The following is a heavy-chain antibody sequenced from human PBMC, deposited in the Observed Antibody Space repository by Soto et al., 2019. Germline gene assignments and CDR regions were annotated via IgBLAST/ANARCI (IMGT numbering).Heavy chain of an antibody. J-gene: IGHJ6*02. CDR2: IWYDGSNK. Sequence: GGSLRLSCAASGFTFSSYGMHWVRQAPGKGLEWVAVIWYDGSNKYYADSVKGRFTISRDNSKNTLYLQMNSLRAEDTAVYYCARDRVRHGSSWYFGGMDVWGQGTTVTVSS. CDR1: GFTFSSYG. CDR3: ARDRVRHGSSWYFGGMDV. D-gene: IGHD6-13*01. V-gene: IGHV3-33*01.